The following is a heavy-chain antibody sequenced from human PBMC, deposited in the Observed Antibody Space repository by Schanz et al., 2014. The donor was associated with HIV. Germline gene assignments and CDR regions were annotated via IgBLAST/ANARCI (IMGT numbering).Heavy chain of an antibody. V-gene: IGHV3-23*01. CDR2: ISGSGSST. CDR1: GFMFRNYA. CDR3: AKVSPLRPLASDGRCPLDV. Sequence: EVQLLESGGGLAQPGGSLRLSCVTSGFMFRNYAMSWVRQAPGKGLEWVSCISGSGSSTHLAYSVKGRFTISRDNSKNTLFLQMSRLRVEDTALYFCAKVSPLRPLASDGRCPLDVWGQGTMVTVSS. J-gene: IGHJ3*01. D-gene: IGHD1-26*01.